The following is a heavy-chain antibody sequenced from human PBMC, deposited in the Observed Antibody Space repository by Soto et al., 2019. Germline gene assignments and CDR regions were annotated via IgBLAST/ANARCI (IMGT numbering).Heavy chain of an antibody. D-gene: IGHD3-9*01. CDR2: ISYGGSNK. CDR3: AKDRLRYFDWLQNDY. CDR1: GFTFSSYA. V-gene: IGHV3-30-3*01. Sequence: GGSLRLSCAASGFTFSSYAMHWVRQAPGKGLEWVAVISYGGSNKYYADSVKGRFTISRDNSKNTLYLQMNSLRAEDTAVYYCAKDRLRYFDWLQNDYWGQGTLVTVSS. J-gene: IGHJ4*02.